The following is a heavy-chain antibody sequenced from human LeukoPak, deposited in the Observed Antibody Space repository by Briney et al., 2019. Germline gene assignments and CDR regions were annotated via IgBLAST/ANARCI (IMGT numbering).Heavy chain of an antibody. CDR2: INPSGGST. D-gene: IGHD3-3*01. Sequence: ASVKVSCKASGYTFTSYYMHWVRQAPGQGLEWMGIINPSGGSTSYAQKFQGRVTMTRDTSTSTVYMELSNLRSEDTAVYYCARARGDFWSGYYIHYYGMDVWGQGTTVTVSS. V-gene: IGHV1-46*01. CDR1: GYTFTSYY. CDR3: ARARGDFWSGYYIHYYGMDV. J-gene: IGHJ6*02.